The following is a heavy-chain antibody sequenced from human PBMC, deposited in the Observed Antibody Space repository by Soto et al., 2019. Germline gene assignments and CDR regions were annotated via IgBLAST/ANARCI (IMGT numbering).Heavy chain of an antibody. J-gene: IGHJ4*02. Sequence: SLRLSCAASGFTFSSYAMSWFRQAPGKGLEWVSAISGSGGSTYYADSVKGRFTISRDNSKNTLYLQMNSLRAEDTAVYYCANSRITIFGVVTTDYWGQGTLVTVSS. CDR2: ISGSGGST. D-gene: IGHD3-3*01. CDR3: ANSRITIFGVVTTDY. V-gene: IGHV3-23*01. CDR1: GFTFSSYA.